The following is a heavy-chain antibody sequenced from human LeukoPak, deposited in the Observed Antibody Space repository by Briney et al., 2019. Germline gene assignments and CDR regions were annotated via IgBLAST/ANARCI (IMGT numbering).Heavy chain of an antibody. J-gene: IGHJ6*03. D-gene: IGHD6-13*01. Sequence: SVKVSCKASGGTSSSYAISWVRQAPGQGLEWMGGIIPIFGTANYAQKFQGRVTITTDESTSTAYMELSSLRSEDTAVYYCAYIAAPSYDYYMAVWGKGTTVTVSS. CDR1: GGTSSSYA. CDR3: AYIAAPSYDYYMAV. CDR2: IIPIFGTA. V-gene: IGHV1-69*05.